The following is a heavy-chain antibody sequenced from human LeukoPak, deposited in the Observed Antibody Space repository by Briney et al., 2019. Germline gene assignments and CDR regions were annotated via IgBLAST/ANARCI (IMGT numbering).Heavy chain of an antibody. V-gene: IGHV3-9*01. Sequence: SRRLSCAASGFTFDDYAMHWVRKAPGKGLEWVSGISWNSGSPGYAGSVKGRLTISRDNAKNSLYLQVDSLRAGDPALNSCAKDHGKRIVYFAYWGQGTLGTVSS. CDR2: ISWNSGSP. CDR1: GFTFDDYA. CDR3: AKDHGKRIVYFAY. J-gene: IGHJ4*02. D-gene: IGHD2-21*01.